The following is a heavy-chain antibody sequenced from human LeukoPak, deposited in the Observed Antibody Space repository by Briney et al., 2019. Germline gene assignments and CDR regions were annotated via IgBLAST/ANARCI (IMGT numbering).Heavy chain of an antibody. CDR1: GYSSTDYY. J-gene: IGHJ4*02. V-gene: IGHV1-2*02. D-gene: IGHD1-26*01. Sequence: ASVKVSYKASGYSSTDYYIYWVRQAPGQGLEWMGWIKPNSGDTNYVQKFEGRVTMTRDTSISTAYMELSSLRSDDTAVYYCATKKYSGSFYAFWGQGTLVTV. CDR2: IKPNSGDT. CDR3: ATKKYSGSFYAF.